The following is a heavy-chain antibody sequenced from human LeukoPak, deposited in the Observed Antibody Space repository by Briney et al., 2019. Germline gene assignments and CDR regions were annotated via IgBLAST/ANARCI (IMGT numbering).Heavy chain of an antibody. CDR3: ARDLDSGSYLPGVGELKFDP. D-gene: IGHD1-26*01. Sequence: GASVEVSCKASGYTFTSYGISWVRQAPGQGLEWMGWISAYNGNTNYAQKLQGRVTMTTDTSTSTAYMELRSLRSDDTAVYYCARDLDSGSYLPGVGELKFDPWGQGTLVTVSS. V-gene: IGHV1-18*01. CDR1: GYTFTSYG. CDR2: ISAYNGNT. J-gene: IGHJ5*02.